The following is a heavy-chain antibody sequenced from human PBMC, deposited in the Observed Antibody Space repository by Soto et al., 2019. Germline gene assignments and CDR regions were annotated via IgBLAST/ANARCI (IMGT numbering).Heavy chain of an antibody. J-gene: IGHJ5*01. CDR2: IYYSGST. Sequence: QVQLQESGPGLVKPSETLSLTCTVSDGSVSSSSFYWNWIRQPPGKGLEWIGYIYYSGSTNYNPSLKSRVSISVDTSKNQFSLKLSYVTAADKAVYYCARALRGVEIDSWGHGTLGTVSS. V-gene: IGHV4-61*01. D-gene: IGHD3-3*01. CDR1: DGSVSSSSFY. CDR3: ARALRGVEIDS.